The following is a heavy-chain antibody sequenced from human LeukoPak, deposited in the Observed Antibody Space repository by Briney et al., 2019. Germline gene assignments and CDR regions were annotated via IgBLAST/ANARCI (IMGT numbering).Heavy chain of an antibody. CDR2: ISGSGGNT. D-gene: IGHD2-15*01. Sequence: TGGSLRLSCAASGFTFSSYAMSWVRQAPEKGLEWVSAISGSGGNTYYADSVKGRFTISRDNSKNTVFLQMNSLRAEDTAVYYCAKPGEGYCSGGTCLPFDYWGQGTLVTVSS. J-gene: IGHJ4*02. CDR1: GFTFSSYA. CDR3: AKPGEGYCSGGTCLPFDY. V-gene: IGHV3-23*01.